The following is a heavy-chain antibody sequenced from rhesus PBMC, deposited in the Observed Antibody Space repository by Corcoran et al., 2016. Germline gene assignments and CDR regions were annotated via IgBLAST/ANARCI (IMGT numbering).Heavy chain of an antibody. CDR3: ARENIWTGYKGDY. V-gene: IGHV4-173*01. CDR1: GGSISSNY. D-gene: IGHD3-3*01. Sequence: QVQLQESGPGLVKPSETLSLTCAVSGGSISSNYWSWIRQPPGNGLEWIGRISGSGGIPCYNPSLKSRVTISTDTSKNQFSLKLSSVTAADTAVYYCARENIWTGYKGDYWGQGVLVTVSS. J-gene: IGHJ4*01. CDR2: ISGSGGIP.